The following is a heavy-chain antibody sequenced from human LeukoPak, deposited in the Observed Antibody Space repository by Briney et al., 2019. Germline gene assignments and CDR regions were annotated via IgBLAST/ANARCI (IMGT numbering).Heavy chain of an antibody. CDR2: IGGSGSS. J-gene: IGHJ4*02. CDR3: VKGVTMVRGSREFDY. D-gene: IGHD3-10*01. CDR1: GFSFSNSA. V-gene: IGHV3-23*01. Sequence: GGSLRLSCTASGFSFSNSAMTWVRQAPGKGLEWVSSIGGSGSSYYAGSVKGRFTISRDNSKNTVYLQMNNLRAEDTAIFYCVKGVTMVRGSREFDYWGQGTLVTVSS.